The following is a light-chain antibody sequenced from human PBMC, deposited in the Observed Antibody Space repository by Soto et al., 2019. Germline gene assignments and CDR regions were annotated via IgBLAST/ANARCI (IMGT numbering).Light chain of an antibody. Sequence: QSALTQPPSASWSPGQSVTISCTGTSSDVGGYKYVSWYQQYPGKAPKLMIYAVSKRPSGVPDRFSGSKSGNTASLTVSGLRAEDEADYYCSSYAGGNNYVFGTGTKVTVL. V-gene: IGLV2-8*01. CDR3: SSYAGGNNYV. CDR1: SSDVGGYKY. CDR2: AVS. J-gene: IGLJ1*01.